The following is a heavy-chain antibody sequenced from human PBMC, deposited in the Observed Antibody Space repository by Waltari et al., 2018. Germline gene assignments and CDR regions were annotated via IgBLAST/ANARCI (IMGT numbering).Heavy chain of an antibody. J-gene: IGHJ6*03. V-gene: IGHV4-31*03. D-gene: IGHD6-6*01. CDR2: IYYSGST. CDR1: GGSISSGGYY. Sequence: QVQLQESGPGLVKPSQTLSLTCTVSGGSISSGGYYWSWIRQHPGKGLEWIGYIYYSGSTYYNPSLKSRVTISVDTSKNQFSLKLSSVTAADTAVYYCARYDNEVSSSPYHYYYYYMDVWGKGTTVTVSS. CDR3: ARYDNEVSSSPYHYYYYYMDV.